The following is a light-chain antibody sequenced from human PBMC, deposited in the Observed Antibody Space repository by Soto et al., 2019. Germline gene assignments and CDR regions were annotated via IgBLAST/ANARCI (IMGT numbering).Light chain of an antibody. CDR3: QQSYSTPYT. Sequence: DIQMTQSPSSLSASVGDRVTITCRASQAIRNDLGWYQQKPAKAPKRLIYAASSLQSGVPSRFSGSGSGTEFTLTISSLQPEDSATYYCQQSYSTPYTFGQGTKLEIK. V-gene: IGKV1-17*01. CDR2: AAS. CDR1: QAIRND. J-gene: IGKJ2*01.